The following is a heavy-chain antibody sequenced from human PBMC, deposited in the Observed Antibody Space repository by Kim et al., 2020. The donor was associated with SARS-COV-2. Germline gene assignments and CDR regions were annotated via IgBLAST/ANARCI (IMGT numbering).Heavy chain of an antibody. CDR2: INEYGSEK. D-gene: IGHD1-26*01. CDR3: ARGREVDT. J-gene: IGHJ5*02. V-gene: IGHV3-7*04. Sequence: GGSLRLSCAASGFTFSSNWMTWVRQTPEKGLEWVACINEYGSEKYYVDSVKGRFTISRDNSKKTLLLQMDSLRAEDTALYYCARGREVDTWGQGTLVTVS. CDR1: GFTFSSNW.